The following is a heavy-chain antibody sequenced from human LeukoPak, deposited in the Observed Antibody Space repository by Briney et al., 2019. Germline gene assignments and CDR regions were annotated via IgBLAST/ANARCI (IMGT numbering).Heavy chain of an antibody. CDR3: AKSNLWDGDLYDAYDV. CDR1: GFTLSNSA. CDR2: IRGSGITV. D-gene: IGHD3-16*01. V-gene: IGHV3-23*01. J-gene: IGHJ3*01. Sequence: GGSLRLSCAASGFTLSNSALCWARQAPGKGLEWVSGIRGSGITVYYADSVKGRFTISRDNSKNMLYLQMSSLRAEDTAVYYCAKSNLWDGDLYDAYDVWGQGAMVTVSS.